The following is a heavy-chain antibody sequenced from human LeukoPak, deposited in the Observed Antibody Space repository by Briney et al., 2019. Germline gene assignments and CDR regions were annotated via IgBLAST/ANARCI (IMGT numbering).Heavy chain of an antibody. CDR3: AKDRMVRGVIILGSSYFDY. Sequence: GGSLRLSCAASGFTFSSYGMHWVRQAPGKGLEWVVCIRYDGSSKCYADSVKGRFTISRDNSKNTLYLQMNGLRDEDTAVYYCAKDRMVRGVIILGSSYFDYWGQGTLVTVSS. CDR1: GFTFSSYG. CDR2: IRYDGSSK. J-gene: IGHJ4*02. D-gene: IGHD3-10*01. V-gene: IGHV3-30*02.